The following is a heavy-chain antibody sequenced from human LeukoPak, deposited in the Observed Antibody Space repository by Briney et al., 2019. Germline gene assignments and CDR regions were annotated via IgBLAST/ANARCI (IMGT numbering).Heavy chain of an antibody. D-gene: IGHD3-22*01. CDR2: IRHDGSNK. Sequence: HPGRSLRLSCAASGFTFSSYGMHWVRQAPGKGLEWVAVIRHDGSNKYYADSVKGRFTISRDNSKNTLYLQMNSLRAEDTAVYYCANNYYDNAFDIWGQGTMVTVSS. J-gene: IGHJ3*02. V-gene: IGHV3-33*06. CDR3: ANNYYDNAFDI. CDR1: GFTFSSYG.